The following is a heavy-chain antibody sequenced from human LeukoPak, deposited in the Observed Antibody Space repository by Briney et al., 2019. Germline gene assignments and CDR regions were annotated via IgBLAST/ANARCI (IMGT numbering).Heavy chain of an antibody. D-gene: IGHD3-9*01. V-gene: IGHV3-33*03. CDR2: IWSDGSNE. CDR3: AKDLIRDILTGYTRGYGMDV. CDR1: GFTFSSFG. Sequence: GGSLRLSCAASGFTFSSFGMHWVRQAPGKGLEWVAIIWSDGSNEVYIESVKGRFTISRDNSKNTLYLHMNSLRGEDTAVYYCAKDLIRDILTGYTRGYGMDVWGQGTTVTVSS. J-gene: IGHJ6*02.